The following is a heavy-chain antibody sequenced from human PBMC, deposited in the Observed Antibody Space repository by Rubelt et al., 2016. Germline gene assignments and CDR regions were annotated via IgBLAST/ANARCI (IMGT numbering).Heavy chain of an antibody. D-gene: IGHD3-22*01. CDR1: GGSFSGYY. CDR2: INHSGST. V-gene: IGHV4-34*01. CDR3: ATLRHYYYGSSGYSY. Sequence: QVQLQQWGAGLLKPSETLSLTCAVYGGSFSGYYWSWIRQPPGKGLEWIGEINHSGSTNYNPSLKSRVTISVDTSKNQFSLQLSSVTAADTAVYYCATLRHYYYGSSGYSYWGQGTLVTVSS. J-gene: IGHJ4*02.